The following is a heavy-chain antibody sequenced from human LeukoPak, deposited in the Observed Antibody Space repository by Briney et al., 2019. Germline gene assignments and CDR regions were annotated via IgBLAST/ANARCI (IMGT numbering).Heavy chain of an antibody. CDR1: GGXLSSGDYY. D-gene: IGHD3-10*01. CDR2: IYYSGST. V-gene: IGHV4-30-4*01. J-gene: IGHJ4*02. CDR3: ARAGSSMVRGVALGY. Sequence: SETLSLTCSVSGGXLSSGDYYWSWIRQPPGRGLEWHGYIYYSGSTYYNPSLKSRVTISVDTTKNQFSLKLSYVTAADTAVYYCARAGSSMVRGVALGYWGQGTLVTVSS.